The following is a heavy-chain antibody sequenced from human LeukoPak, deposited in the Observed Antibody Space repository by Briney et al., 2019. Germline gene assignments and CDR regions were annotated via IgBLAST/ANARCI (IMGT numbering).Heavy chain of an antibody. Sequence: ASVKVSCKASGYTFTGYYMHWVRQAPGQGLEWMGWINPNSGGTNYAQKFQGRVTMTRDTSISTAYMELSRLRSDDTAVYYCARVIPLYYDFWSGYYPDYFDYWGQGTQVTVSS. CDR2: INPNSGGT. J-gene: IGHJ4*02. CDR3: ARVIPLYYDFWSGYYPDYFDY. D-gene: IGHD3-3*01. V-gene: IGHV1-2*02. CDR1: GYTFTGYY.